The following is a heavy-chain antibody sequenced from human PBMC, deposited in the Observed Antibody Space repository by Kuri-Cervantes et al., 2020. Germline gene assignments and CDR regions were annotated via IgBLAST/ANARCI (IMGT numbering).Heavy chain of an antibody. CDR2: ICYAGSNK. D-gene: IGHD3-16*01. CDR1: GFTFSSYG. CDR3: ARAGGELRIRPYSYYYGMAV. J-gene: IGHJ6*02. V-gene: IGHV3-33*01. Sequence: GESLKFSCAASGFTFSSYGMHWVSQAPDKGLAWVAVICYAGSNKYYADFVKGRFTISRDNSMTTLYLQMNSLRAEDTAVYYCARAGGELRIRPYSYYYGMAVWGQGTTVTVSS.